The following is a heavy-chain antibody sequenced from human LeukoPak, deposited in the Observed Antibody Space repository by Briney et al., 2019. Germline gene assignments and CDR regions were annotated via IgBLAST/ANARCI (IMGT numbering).Heavy chain of an antibody. CDR1: GYTFTGYY. CDR2: INPNSGGT. CDR3: ARFFGIVVAPNDAFDI. D-gene: IGHD3-22*01. J-gene: IGHJ3*02. V-gene: IGHV1-2*02. Sequence: ASVKVSCKASGYTFTGYYMHWVRQAPGQGLEWMGWINPNSGGTNYAQKLQGRVTMTTDTSTSTAYMELRSLRSDDTAVYYCARFFGIVVAPNDAFDIWGQGTMVTVSS.